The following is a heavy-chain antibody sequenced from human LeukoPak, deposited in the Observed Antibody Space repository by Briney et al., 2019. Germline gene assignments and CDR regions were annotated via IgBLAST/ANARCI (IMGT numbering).Heavy chain of an antibody. V-gene: IGHV4-38-2*02. D-gene: IGHD1-26*01. Sequence: SETLSLTCTASGGPISSGYYWGWLRQSPGKGLEWIGSIYHSGSSNYNPSLHRRVTMSVDTSKSQFSLSLRSVTAADTVVYFCARDAVMGVTTNFYYYYMDVWGKGTTVTVSS. CDR3: ARDAVMGVTTNFYYYYMDV. CDR2: IYHSGSS. J-gene: IGHJ6*03. CDR1: GGPISSGYY.